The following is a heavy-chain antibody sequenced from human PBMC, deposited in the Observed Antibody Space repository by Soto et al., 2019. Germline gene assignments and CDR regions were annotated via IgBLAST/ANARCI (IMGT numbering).Heavy chain of an antibody. D-gene: IGHD3-3*01. CDR1: GGSISSGDYY. CDR3: ARAFDFWNAQDY. J-gene: IGHJ4*02. Sequence: LSLTCTVSGGSISSGDYYWSWIRQPPGKGLEWIGYIYYSGSTYYNPSLKSRVTMSVDTSKNQFSLKLSSVTAADTAVYYCARAFDFWNAQDYWGQGTLVTVSS. CDR2: IYYSGST. V-gene: IGHV4-30-4*01.